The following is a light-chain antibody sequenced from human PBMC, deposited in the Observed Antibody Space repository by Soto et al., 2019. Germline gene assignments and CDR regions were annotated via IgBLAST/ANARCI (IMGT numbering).Light chain of an antibody. V-gene: IGKV1-39*01. J-gene: IGKJ5*01. CDR3: QQSYSTPHT. CDR1: QSISSW. Sequence: DIQMTQSPSTLSASVGDRVTITCRASQSISSWLAWYQQKPGKAPKLLIYAASSLQSGVPSRSSGSGSGTDFTPTISSLQPEDFATYYCQQSYSTPHTFGQGTRLEIK. CDR2: AAS.